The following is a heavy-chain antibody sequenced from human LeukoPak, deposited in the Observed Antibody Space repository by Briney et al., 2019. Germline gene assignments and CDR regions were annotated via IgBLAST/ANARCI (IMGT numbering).Heavy chain of an antibody. CDR3: ARRTYYYDSSGYTTHYFDY. V-gene: IGHV5-51*01. D-gene: IGHD3-22*01. CDR1: GYSFTSYW. J-gene: IGHJ4*02. CDR2: IYPGDSDT. Sequence: GESLKISCKGSGYSFTSYWIGWVRQMPGKGLGWMGIIYPGDSDTRYSPSFQGQVTISADKSISTAYLQWSSLKASDTAMYYCARRTYYYDSSGYTTHYFDYWGQGTLVTVSS.